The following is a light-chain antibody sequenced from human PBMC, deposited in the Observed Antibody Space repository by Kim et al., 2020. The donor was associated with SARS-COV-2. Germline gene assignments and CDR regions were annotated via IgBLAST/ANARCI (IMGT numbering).Light chain of an antibody. CDR2: NGS. J-gene: IGKJ4*01. V-gene: IGKV3-20*01. CDR1: HTVRSSY. Sequence: EVVLTQSPGILSLSPGEGVTLSCRASHTVRSSYLAWYQQKPGQAPRLLIYNGSDSASGVPDRFSGSGSGTDFTLTISRLQPEDFAVYYCQQYDDSHLTFGGGTKVDIK. CDR3: QQYDDSHLT.